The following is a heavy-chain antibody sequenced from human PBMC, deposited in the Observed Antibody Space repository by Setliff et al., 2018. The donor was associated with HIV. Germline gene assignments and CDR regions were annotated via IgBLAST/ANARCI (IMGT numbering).Heavy chain of an antibody. D-gene: IGHD6-13*01. CDR1: GYTFTSYD. CDR2: MNPNSGNT. V-gene: IGHV1-8*01. CDR3: ARGKAAAAVYWYFDL. J-gene: IGHJ2*01. Sequence: ASVKVSCKASGYTFTSYDINWVRQATGQGLEWMGWMNPNSGNTGYAQKFQGRVTMTKNTSISTAYMELSSLRSEDTAVYYCARGKAAAAVYWYFDLWGRGTLVTVSS.